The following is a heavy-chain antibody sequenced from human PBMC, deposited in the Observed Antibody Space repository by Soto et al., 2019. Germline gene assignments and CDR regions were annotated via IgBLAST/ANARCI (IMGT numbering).Heavy chain of an antibody. Sequence: ASVKVSCKASGYTFTSYDINWVRQATGQGLEWMGWMNPNSGNTGYAQKFQGRVTMTRNTSISTAYMELSSLRSEDTAVYYCASDYGSGSYYYYYGMDVWDQGTTVTVSS. CDR3: ASDYGSGSYYYYYGMDV. J-gene: IGHJ6*02. V-gene: IGHV1-8*01. CDR2: MNPNSGNT. D-gene: IGHD3-10*01. CDR1: GYTFTSYD.